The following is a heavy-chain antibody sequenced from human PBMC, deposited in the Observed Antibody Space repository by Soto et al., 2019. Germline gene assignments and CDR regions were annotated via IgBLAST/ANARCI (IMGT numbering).Heavy chain of an antibody. V-gene: IGHV1-69*12. CDR1: GGTFSSYA. CDR3: ARDHCSGGSCYSDYYYGMDV. J-gene: IGHJ6*02. D-gene: IGHD2-15*01. Sequence: QVQLVQSGAEVKKPGSSVKVSCKASGGTFSSYAISWVRQAPGQGLEWMGGTIPIFGTANYAQKFQGRVTITADESTSTAYMELSSLRSEDTAVYYCARDHCSGGSCYSDYYYGMDVWGQGTTVTVSS. CDR2: TIPIFGTA.